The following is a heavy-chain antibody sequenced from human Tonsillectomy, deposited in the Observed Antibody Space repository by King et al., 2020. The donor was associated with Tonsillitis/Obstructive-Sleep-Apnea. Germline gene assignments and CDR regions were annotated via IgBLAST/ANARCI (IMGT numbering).Heavy chain of an antibody. D-gene: IGHD5-18*01. V-gene: IGHV3-48*03. CDR3: ARKGGIQLWSHFDY. CDR1: GFTFSSYE. CDR2: ISSSGTTI. Sequence: VQLVESGGGLVQPGGSLRLSCAASGFTFSSYEMNWVRQAPGKGLEWVSYISSSGTTIYYVDSVKGRFTISRDNAKNSLYLQMNSLRAEDTAVYYCARKGGIQLWSHFDYWGQGTLVTVSS. J-gene: IGHJ4*02.